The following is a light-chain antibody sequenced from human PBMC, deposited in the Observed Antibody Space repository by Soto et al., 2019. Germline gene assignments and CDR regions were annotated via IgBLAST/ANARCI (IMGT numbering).Light chain of an antibody. V-gene: IGKV3-15*01. J-gene: IGKJ1*01. CDR2: GAS. CDR1: QSISSD. CDR3: QQYNNWPRT. Sequence: EIVMTQSPVTLSVSPGERATLSCRASQSISSDLAWYQQTPGQAPRLLIYGASARATGIPARFSGSGSGTEFTLTISSLQSEDFAVYYCQQYNNWPRTFGQGTKV.